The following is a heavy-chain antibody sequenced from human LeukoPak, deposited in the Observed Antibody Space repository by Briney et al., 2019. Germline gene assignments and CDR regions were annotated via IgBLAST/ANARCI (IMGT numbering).Heavy chain of an antibody. CDR2: ISGSGGST. J-gene: IGHJ4*02. V-gene: IGHV3-23*01. CDR3: AKDGYWWSGELLSGLADY. Sequence: PGGSLRLSCAASGFTFSSYAMSWVRQAPGKGLEWVSAISGSGGSTYYADSVKGRFTISRDNSKNTLYLQMNSLRAEDTAVYYCAKDGYWWSGELLSGLADYWGQGTLVTVSS. CDR1: GFTFSSYA. D-gene: IGHD3-10*01.